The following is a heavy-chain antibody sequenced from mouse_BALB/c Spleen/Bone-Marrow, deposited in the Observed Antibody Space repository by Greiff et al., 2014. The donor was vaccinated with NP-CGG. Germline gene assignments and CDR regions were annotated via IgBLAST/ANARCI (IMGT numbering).Heavy chain of an antibody. D-gene: IGHD1-1*01. CDR2: ISTYSGNT. V-gene: IGHV1-67*01. CDR1: GYTFTDYA. J-gene: IGHJ4*01. CDR3: ASYGSSYYAMDY. Sequence: QVQLQQPGPELVRPEVSVKISCKGSGYTFTDYAMHWVKQSHAKSLEWIGVISTYSGNTNYNQKFKGKATMTVDKSSSTAYMELARLTSEDSAIYYCASYGSSYYAMDYWGQGTSVTVSS.